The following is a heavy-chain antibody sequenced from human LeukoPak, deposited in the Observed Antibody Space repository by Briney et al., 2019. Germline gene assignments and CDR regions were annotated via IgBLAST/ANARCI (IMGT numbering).Heavy chain of an antibody. J-gene: IGHJ4*02. CDR1: GFTFSSYG. V-gene: IGHV3-33*01. D-gene: IGHD6-19*01. CDR2: IWYDGSNK. Sequence: GGSLRLSCAASGFTFSSYGMHWVRQAPGKGLEWVAVIWYDGSNKYYADSVKGRFTISRDNSKNTLYLQMNSLRAEDTAVYYCARDGSSGWLGVDYWGQGTLVTVSS. CDR3: ARDGSSGWLGVDY.